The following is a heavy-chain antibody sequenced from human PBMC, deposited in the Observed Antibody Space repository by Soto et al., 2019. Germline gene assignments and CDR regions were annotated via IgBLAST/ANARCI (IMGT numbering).Heavy chain of an antibody. CDR3: VRQGIGNPHGLVDV. D-gene: IGHD3-10*01. CDR1: GGSIDGRN. Sequence: QVQLQESGPGLVKPSETLSLTCTVSGGSIDGRNCAWIRQPPGKGLEWLGYVYYDGGSSYNPSVKSRLTLSMHTSKSQFSLQLRSVTAADTAVYYCVRQGIGNPHGLVDVWGRGTTVTVSS. J-gene: IGHJ6*02. CDR2: VYYDGGS. V-gene: IGHV4-59*08.